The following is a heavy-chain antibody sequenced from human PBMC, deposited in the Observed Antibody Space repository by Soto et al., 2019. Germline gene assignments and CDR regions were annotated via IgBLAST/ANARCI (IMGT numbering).Heavy chain of an antibody. CDR2: IYYSGST. CDR3: ARHDYDILTGYYFLTY. Sequence: SETLSLTCTVSGGSISSSSYYWGWIRQPPGKGLEWIGSIYYSGSTYYNPSLKSRVTISVDTSKNQFSLKLSSVTAADTAVYYCARHDYDILTGYYFLTYWGQGTLVTVSS. J-gene: IGHJ4*02. D-gene: IGHD3-9*01. CDR1: GGSISSSSYY. V-gene: IGHV4-39*01.